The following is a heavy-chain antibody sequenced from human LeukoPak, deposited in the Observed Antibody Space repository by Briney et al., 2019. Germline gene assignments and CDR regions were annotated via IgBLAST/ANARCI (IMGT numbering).Heavy chain of an antibody. Sequence: PSETLSLTCAVYGGSFSGYYWSWIRQPPGKGLEWIGYIYHSGSTYYNPSLKSRVTISVDRSKNQFSLKLSSVTAADTAVYYCATGITGTPFTFDIWGQGTMVTVSS. CDR2: IYHSGST. D-gene: IGHD1-7*01. CDR1: GGSFSGYY. V-gene: IGHV4-34*01. CDR3: ATGITGTPFTFDI. J-gene: IGHJ3*02.